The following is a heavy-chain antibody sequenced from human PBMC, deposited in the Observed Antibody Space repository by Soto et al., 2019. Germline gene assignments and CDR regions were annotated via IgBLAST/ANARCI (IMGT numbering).Heavy chain of an antibody. CDR3: ARHSYDSSGYYRYYFHY. J-gene: IGHJ4*02. CDR1: GYTFTSYG. CDR2: IIPFNGTT. D-gene: IGHD3-22*01. V-gene: IGHV1-18*01. Sequence: GASVKVSCKASGYTFTSYGISWVRQAPGQGLEWIRRIIPFNGTTNYAQKLQGRVTMTADESTSTAYMELSSLRSEDTAVYYCARHSYDSSGYYRYYFHYWGQGALVTVSS.